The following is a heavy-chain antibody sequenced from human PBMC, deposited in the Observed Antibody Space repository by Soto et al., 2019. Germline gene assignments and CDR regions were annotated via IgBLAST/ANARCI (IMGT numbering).Heavy chain of an antibody. J-gene: IGHJ6*02. CDR1: GFTFDDYG. CDR2: INWNGGST. Sequence: EVQLVESGGGVVRPGGSLRLSCAASGFTFDDYGMSWVRQAPGKGLEWVSGINWNGGSTGYADSVKGRFTIFRDNAKNALDLQMNSLRAEDSALYYCARDGGYYVSSGYYYYYYGMDVWGQGTTVTVYS. CDR3: ARDGGYYVSSGYYYYYYGMDV. D-gene: IGHD3-22*01. V-gene: IGHV3-20*04.